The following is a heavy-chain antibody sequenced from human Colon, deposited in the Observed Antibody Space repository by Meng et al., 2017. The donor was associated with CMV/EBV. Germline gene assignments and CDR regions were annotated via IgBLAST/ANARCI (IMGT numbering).Heavy chain of an antibody. CDR3: ARSRTAYCSSTSCYHGGY. D-gene: IGHD2-2*01. CDR2: ISSSSSYI. J-gene: IGHJ4*02. CDR1: FTFSSYS. Sequence: FTFSSYSMNWVRQAPGKGLEWVSSISSSSSYIYYADSVKGRFTISRDNAKNSLYLQMNSLRAEDTAVYYCARSRTAYCSSTSCYHGGYWGQGTLVTVSS. V-gene: IGHV3-21*01.